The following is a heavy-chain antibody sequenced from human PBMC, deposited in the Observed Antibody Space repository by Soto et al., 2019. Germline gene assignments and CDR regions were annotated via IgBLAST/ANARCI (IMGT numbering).Heavy chain of an antibody. CDR2: IYYSGST. D-gene: IGHD5-12*01. J-gene: IGHJ5*02. Sequence: SETLSLTCTVSGGSISSYYWSWIRQPPGKGLEWIGYIYYSGSTNYNPSLKSRVTISVDTSKDQFSLKLSSVTAADTAVYYCARDRRRLRLAFGNWFDPWGQGTLVTVSS. CDR1: GGSISSYY. CDR3: ARDRRRLRLAFGNWFDP. V-gene: IGHV4-59*01.